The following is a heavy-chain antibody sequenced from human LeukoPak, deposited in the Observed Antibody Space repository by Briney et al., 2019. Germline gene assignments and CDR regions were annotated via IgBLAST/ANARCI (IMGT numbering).Heavy chain of an antibody. V-gene: IGHV3-15*01. J-gene: IGHJ4*02. Sequence: GGSLRLSCAASGFTFSNAWMSWVRQAPGKRLEWVGRIKSKTDGGTTDYAAPVKGRFTISRDDSKNTLYLQMNSLKTEDTAVYYCTTGITMVRGVIHLIDYWGQGTLVTVSS. CDR3: TTGITMVRGVIHLIDY. CDR2: IKSKTDGGTT. CDR1: GFTFSNAW. D-gene: IGHD3-10*01.